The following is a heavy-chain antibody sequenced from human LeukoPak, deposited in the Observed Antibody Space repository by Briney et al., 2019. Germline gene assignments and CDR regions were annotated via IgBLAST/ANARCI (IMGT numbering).Heavy chain of an antibody. CDR2: INPRGGST. D-gene: IGHD2-15*01. Sequence: ASVKVSCKASGYTFIDYYIQWVRQAPGQGLEWMGTINPRGGSTRHAQRFQGRVTMTRDTSTSKLYMELSSLTSEDTAVYYCARKFGGSGYYFDYWGQGTLVSVSS. J-gene: IGHJ4*02. CDR1: GYTFIDYY. V-gene: IGHV1-46*01. CDR3: ARKFGGSGYYFDY.